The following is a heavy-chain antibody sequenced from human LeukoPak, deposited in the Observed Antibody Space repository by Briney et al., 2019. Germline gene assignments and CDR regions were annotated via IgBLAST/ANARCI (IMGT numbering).Heavy chain of an antibody. CDR3: ARTKRSYDSSGYYYVLWFDP. Sequence: SETLSLTCTVSGGSISSSSRYWGWIRQPPGKGLEWIGSIYYSGTTYYSPSLKSRVTISVDTSKNQFSLKLSSVTAADTAVYYCARTKRSYDSSGYYYVLWFDPWGQGTLVTVSS. V-gene: IGHV4-39*07. J-gene: IGHJ5*02. CDR2: IYYSGTT. CDR1: GGSISSSSRY. D-gene: IGHD3-22*01.